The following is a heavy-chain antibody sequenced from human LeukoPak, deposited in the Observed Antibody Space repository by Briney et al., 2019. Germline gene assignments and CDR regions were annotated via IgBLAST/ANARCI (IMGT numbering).Heavy chain of an antibody. Sequence: GGSLRLSCAASAFTFSSYSMNWVRQAPGKGLEWVSSISSSGSYIYYADSVKGRFTISRDNSKNTLHLQMSSLRADDTAVYFCAREVSAIPRFLEWLLNGGYFDLWGRGNLVTVSS. V-gene: IGHV3-21*01. CDR1: AFTFSSYS. D-gene: IGHD3-3*01. J-gene: IGHJ2*01. CDR3: AREVSAIPRFLEWLLNGGYFDL. CDR2: ISSSGSYI.